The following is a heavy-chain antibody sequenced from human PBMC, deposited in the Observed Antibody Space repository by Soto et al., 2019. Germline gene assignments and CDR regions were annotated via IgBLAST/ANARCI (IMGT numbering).Heavy chain of an antibody. V-gene: IGHV4-34*01. CDR2: INHSGST. CDR1: GGSFSGYY. D-gene: IGHD3-16*02. CDR3: ARFGGVIVPAFDY. J-gene: IGHJ4*02. Sequence: QVQLQQWGAGLLKPSETLSLTCAVYGGSFSGYYWGWIRQPPGKGLEWIGEINHSGSTNYNPSLKSRGTISVDTSKNQFSLKLSSVTAADTAVYYCARFGGVIVPAFDYWGQGTLVTVSS.